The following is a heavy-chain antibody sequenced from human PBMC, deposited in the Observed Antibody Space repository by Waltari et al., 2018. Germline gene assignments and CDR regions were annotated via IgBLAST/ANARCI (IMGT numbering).Heavy chain of an antibody. Sequence: QVQLVESGGGVVQPGRSLSASCAASGSTFSPCPLHWVRQSPGKGLEWVAVTSHDESHKYYADSVKGRFTISKDNSKNTLYLQMNSLSTEDTAMYYCARDDRDGLPDYFDFWGQGTLVTVSS. D-gene: IGHD2-8*01. CDR3: ARDDRDGLPDYFDF. CDR2: TSHDESHK. CDR1: GSTFSPCP. J-gene: IGHJ4*02. V-gene: IGHV3-30*01.